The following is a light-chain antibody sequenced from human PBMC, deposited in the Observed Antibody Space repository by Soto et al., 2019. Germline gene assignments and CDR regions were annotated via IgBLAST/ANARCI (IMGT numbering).Light chain of an antibody. CDR2: NPA. J-gene: IGKJ4*01. Sequence: EIVMTQSPATLSVSPGESATLSCRASQRVSANLAWYQQRPGQAPKLLLYNPATRATGIPARFSGSGSGTDFTITISSLQSEDFAIYYCQQYDDWPLTFGGGTRVEVK. CDR3: QQYDDWPLT. V-gene: IGKV3-15*01. CDR1: QRVSAN.